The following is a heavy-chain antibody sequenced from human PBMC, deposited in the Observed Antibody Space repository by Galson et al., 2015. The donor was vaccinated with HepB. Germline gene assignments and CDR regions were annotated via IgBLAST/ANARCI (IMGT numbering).Heavy chain of an antibody. CDR2: IFSNDEK. V-gene: IGHV2-26*01. Sequence: PALVKPTQTLTLTCTVSGFSLSNARMGVSWIRQPPGKALEWLAHIFSNDEKSYSTSLKSRLTISKDTSKSQVVLTMTNMDPVDTATYYCARIRINHYDSSGYYFFDYWGQGTLVTVSS. J-gene: IGHJ4*02. D-gene: IGHD3-22*01. CDR3: ARIRINHYDSSGYYFFDY. CDR1: GFSLSNARMG.